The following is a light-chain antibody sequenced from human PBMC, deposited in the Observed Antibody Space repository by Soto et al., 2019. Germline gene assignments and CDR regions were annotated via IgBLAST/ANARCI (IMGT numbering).Light chain of an antibody. CDR1: QSLVHSDGNTY. V-gene: IGKV2-24*01. CDR3: MQATQLWT. J-gene: IGKJ1*01. Sequence: DIVMTQTPLSSPVSLGQPASISCRSSQSLVHSDGNTYLSWLHQRPGQPPSLLIYKTSNRFSGVPDRYSGRGAGKDYKLKISSVEAEDVGVYYCMQATQLWTFGQGTKVEI. CDR2: KTS.